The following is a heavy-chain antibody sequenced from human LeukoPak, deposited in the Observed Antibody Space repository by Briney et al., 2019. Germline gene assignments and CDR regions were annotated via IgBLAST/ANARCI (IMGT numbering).Heavy chain of an antibody. V-gene: IGHV3-74*01. Sequence: PGGSLRLSCAASGLTFSSYWMHWVRQAPGKGLVWVSRINSDGSSTTYADSVKGRFTISRDNAKNTLYLQMSSLRAEDTAMYYCASGPSSGFYYTLGYWGQGTLVTVSS. CDR3: ASGPSSGFYYTLGY. D-gene: IGHD3-22*01. J-gene: IGHJ4*02. CDR2: INSDGSST. CDR1: GLTFSSYW.